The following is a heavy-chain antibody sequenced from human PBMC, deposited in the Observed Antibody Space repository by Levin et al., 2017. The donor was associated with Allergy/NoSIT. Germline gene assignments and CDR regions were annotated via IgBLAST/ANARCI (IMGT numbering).Heavy chain of an antibody. CDR2: ISHDGIVK. CDR3: AKDWYYFDSSGPLDI. J-gene: IGHJ3*02. Sequence: GESLKISCAASGFTFSSYGMHWVRQAPGKGLEWVAVISHDGIVKYYAESLKGRFTISRDKSKNTLFLQMNSLRAEDTAVYYCAKDWYYFDSSGPLDIWGQGTMVTVSS. CDR1: GFTFSSYG. V-gene: IGHV3-30*18. D-gene: IGHD3-22*01.